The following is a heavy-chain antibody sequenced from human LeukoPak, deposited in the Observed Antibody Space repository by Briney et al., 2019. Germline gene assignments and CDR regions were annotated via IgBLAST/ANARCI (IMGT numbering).Heavy chain of an antibody. CDR2: VNPDTGNT. D-gene: IGHD3/OR15-3a*01. CDR1: GYSFTTFH. CDR3: ARRGLVAGIYDLVYGFDL. J-gene: IGHJ3*01. V-gene: IGHV1-8*03. Sequence: GASVKVSCKAAGYSFTTFHINWVRQAPGQGREWMGWVNPDTGNTGFAQKFQGRVTITQNSSVTTVYMELSSLTSEDTAGYYCARRGLVAGIYDLVYGFDLWGQGTMVTVSS.